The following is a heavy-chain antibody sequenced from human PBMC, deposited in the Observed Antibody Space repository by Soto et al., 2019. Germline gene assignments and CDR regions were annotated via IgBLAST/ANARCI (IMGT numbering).Heavy chain of an antibody. Sequence: PXATLSLTCTVSGGSIRVHSYYWTWIRQTPGKGLEWVGSSYYSGTSYFNPALKGRVTISVDTSTNQFSLRLTSVTAADTAVYYCTRRYNWNDYYFDPWGQGTLVTVSS. D-gene: IGHD1-20*01. V-gene: IGHV4-39*01. J-gene: IGHJ5*02. CDR3: TRRYNWNDYYFDP. CDR2: SYYSGTS. CDR1: GGSIRVHSYY.